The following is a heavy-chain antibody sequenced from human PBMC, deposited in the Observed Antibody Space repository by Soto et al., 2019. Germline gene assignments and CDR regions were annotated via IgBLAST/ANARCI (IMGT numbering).Heavy chain of an antibody. CDR3: ARVAGGMITFGGVIVNWFDP. V-gene: IGHV3-7*01. D-gene: IGHD3-16*02. Sequence: EVQLVESGGGLVQPGGSLRLSCAASGFTFSSYWMSWVRQAPGKGLEWVANIKQEGSEKYYVDSVKGRFTISRDNAKNSLYLQMNSLRTEDTAVYYCARVAGGMITFGGVIVNWFDPWGQGTLATVSS. CDR1: GFTFSSYW. J-gene: IGHJ5*02. CDR2: IKQEGSEK.